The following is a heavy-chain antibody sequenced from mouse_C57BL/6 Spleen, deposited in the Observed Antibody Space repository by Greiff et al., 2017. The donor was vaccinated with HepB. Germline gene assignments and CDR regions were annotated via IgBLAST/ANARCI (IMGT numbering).Heavy chain of an antibody. J-gene: IGHJ3*01. V-gene: IGHV1-54*01. Sequence: VKLMESGAELVRPGTSVKVSCKASGYAFTNYLIEWVKQRPGQGLEWIGVINPGSGGTNYNEKFKGKATLTADKSSSTAYMQLSSLTSEDSAVYFCASYDGPFAYWGQGTLVTVSA. CDR2: INPGSGGT. CDR3: ASYDGPFAY. D-gene: IGHD2-3*01. CDR1: GYAFTNYL.